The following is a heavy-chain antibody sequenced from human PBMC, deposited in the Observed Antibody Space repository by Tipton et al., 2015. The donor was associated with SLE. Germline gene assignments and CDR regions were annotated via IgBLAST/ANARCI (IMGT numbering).Heavy chain of an antibody. Sequence: TLSLTCAVYGGSFSGYYWSWIRQSPEKGLEWIGEINYSGSTKYNPSLKSRVTISVDAPKNQFSLKMNFMTAADTAVYYCATSLNYYDSSGPEAWGQGTIVTVSS. J-gene: IGHJ3*01. V-gene: IGHV4-34*01. CDR1: GGSFSGYY. D-gene: IGHD3-22*01. CDR2: INYSGST. CDR3: ATSLNYYDSSGPEA.